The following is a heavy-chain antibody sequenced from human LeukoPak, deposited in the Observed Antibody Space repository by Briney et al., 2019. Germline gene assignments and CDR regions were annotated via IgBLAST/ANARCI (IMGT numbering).Heavy chain of an antibody. J-gene: IGHJ4*02. D-gene: IGHD4-17*01. CDR1: GGSISSGGYS. CDR3: ARSNGDYEYYFDY. CDR2: IYHSGST. V-gene: IGHV4-30-2*01. Sequence: PSETLSLTCAVSGGSISSGGYSWSWIRQPPGKGLEWIGYIYHSGSTYYNPSLKSRVTISVDRSKNQFSLKLSSVTAADTAVYYCARSNGDYEYYFDYWGQGTLVTVSS.